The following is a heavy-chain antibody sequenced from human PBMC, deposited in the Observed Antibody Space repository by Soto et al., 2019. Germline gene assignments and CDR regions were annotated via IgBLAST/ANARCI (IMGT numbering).Heavy chain of an antibody. CDR1: GYTFTSYH. CDR2: INPSGGST. J-gene: IGHJ6*03. CDR3: ARNGITIFGVVISPRSDYYYYMDV. V-gene: IGHV1-46*03. Sequence: ASVKVSCKASGYTFTSYHMHWVRQAPGQGLEWMGIINPSGGSTSYAQKFQGRVTMTRDTSTSTVYMELSSLRSEDTAVYYCARNGITIFGVVISPRSDYYYYMDVWGKGTTVTVSS. D-gene: IGHD3-3*01.